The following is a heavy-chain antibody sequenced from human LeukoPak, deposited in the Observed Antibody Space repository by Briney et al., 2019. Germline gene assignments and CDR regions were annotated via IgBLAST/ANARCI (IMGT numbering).Heavy chain of an antibody. D-gene: IGHD3-22*01. CDR3: ARELGYDSSGYYVNYYGMDV. CDR1: GYTFTSYY. CDR2: INPSGGST. J-gene: IGHJ6*02. Sequence: ASVKVSCKASGYTFTSYYMHWVRQAPGQGLEWMGIINPSGGSTSYAQKFQGRVTMTRDTSTSTVYMELSSLRSEDTAVYYCARELGYDSSGYYVNYYGMDVWAKGPRSPSP. V-gene: IGHV1-46*01.